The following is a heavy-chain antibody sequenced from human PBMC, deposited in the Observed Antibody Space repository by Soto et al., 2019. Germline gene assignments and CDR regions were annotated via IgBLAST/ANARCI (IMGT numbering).Heavy chain of an antibody. J-gene: IGHJ6*02. CDR3: ARGEGGGYYYYGMDV. D-gene: IGHD2-15*01. CDR2: IIPIFGTV. V-gene: IGHV1-69*13. CDR1: GGTFRSYA. Sequence: VNVSCKDSGGTFRSYASSWVRHAPGQGLEWMGGIIPIFGTVNYAQKFQGRVTITADESTSTAYMELSSLRSEDTAVYYCARGEGGGYYYYGMDVLGQGTTVTVSS.